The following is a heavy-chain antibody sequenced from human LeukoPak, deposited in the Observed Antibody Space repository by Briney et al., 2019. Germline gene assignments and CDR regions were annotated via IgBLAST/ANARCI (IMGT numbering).Heavy chain of an antibody. V-gene: IGHV3-21*01. Sequence: KPGGSLRLSCAAPGVTFSSYSVNWVRQAPGKGLEWVSSISSSSSYIYYADSVKGRFTISRDNAKNSLYLQMNSLRAEDTAVYYCAREFQYYDFWSGYYLFDPWGQGTLVTVSS. J-gene: IGHJ5*02. CDR1: GVTFSSYS. CDR2: ISSSSSYI. D-gene: IGHD3-3*01. CDR3: AREFQYYDFWSGYYLFDP.